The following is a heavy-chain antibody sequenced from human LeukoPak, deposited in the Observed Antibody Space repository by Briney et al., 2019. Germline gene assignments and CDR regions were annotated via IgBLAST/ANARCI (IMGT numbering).Heavy chain of an antibody. J-gene: IGHJ4*02. V-gene: IGHV4-34*01. CDR3: ERGRSYYDSSGYQGDY. CDR1: GGSFSGYY. Sequence: PSETLSLTCAVYGGSFSGYYWCWIRQPPGKGLEWIGEINHSGSTNYHPSLKSRVTISVDTSKDQFSLKLSSVTAADTAVYYCERGRSYYDSSGYQGDYWGQGTLVTVSS. CDR2: INHSGST. D-gene: IGHD3-22*01.